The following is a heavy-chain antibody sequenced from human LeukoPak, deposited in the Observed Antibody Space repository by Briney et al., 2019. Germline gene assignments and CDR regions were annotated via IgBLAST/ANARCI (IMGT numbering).Heavy chain of an antibody. CDR1: GFTFSSYE. J-gene: IGHJ6*03. V-gene: IGHV3-48*03. Sequence: PGGSLRLSCAASGFTFSSYEMNWVRQAPGKGLEWVSYISSSGSTIYYADSVKGRFTISRDNAKNSLYLQMNSLTAEDTAVYYCARSPGYSSGWYGTYYYYYYMDVWGKGTTVTVSS. CDR3: ARSPGYSSGWYGTYYYYYYMDV. CDR2: ISSSGSTI. D-gene: IGHD6-19*01.